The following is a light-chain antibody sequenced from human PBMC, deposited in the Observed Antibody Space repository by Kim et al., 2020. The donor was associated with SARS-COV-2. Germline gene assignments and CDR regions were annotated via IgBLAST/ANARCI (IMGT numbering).Light chain of an antibody. J-gene: IGKJ3*01. Sequence: EIVLTQSPATLSLSPGERATLSCRASQSVGNPLAWYQQKPGQAPSLLVYEASNRATGIPARFSGSGSGTAFTLTISSLEPEDFAFYYCQQRNSWPLTFGRGTKVDIK. CDR2: EAS. V-gene: IGKV3-11*01. CDR1: QSVGNP. CDR3: QQRNSWPLT.